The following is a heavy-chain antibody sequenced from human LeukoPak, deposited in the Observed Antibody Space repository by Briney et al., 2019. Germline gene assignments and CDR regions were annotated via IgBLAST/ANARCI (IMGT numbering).Heavy chain of an antibody. V-gene: IGHV3-23*01. J-gene: IGHJ4*02. CDR1: GFTFSSYA. CDR3: ARWIQTRGGYY. Sequence: GGSLRLSCAASGFTFSSYAMSWVRQAPGKGLEWVSGISGSAYSTYYADSVQGRFTISRDNSKSTLYLQMNSLRAEDTAVYYCARWIQTRGGYYWGQGTLVTVSS. D-gene: IGHD5-18*01. CDR2: ISGSAYST.